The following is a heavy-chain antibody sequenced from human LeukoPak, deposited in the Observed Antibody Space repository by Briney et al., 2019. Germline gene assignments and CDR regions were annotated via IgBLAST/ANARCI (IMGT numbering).Heavy chain of an antibody. CDR3: AREPHYYGSGSRYYFDY. D-gene: IGHD3-10*01. CDR2: ISSSSSTI. J-gene: IGHJ4*02. CDR1: GFTFSSYS. V-gene: IGHV3-48*01. Sequence: GGSLRLSCAASGFTFSSYSMNWVRQAPGKGLEWVSYISSSSSTIYYADSVKGRFTISRDNSKNTLYLQMNSLRAEDTAVYYCAREPHYYGSGSRYYFDYWGQGTLVTVSS.